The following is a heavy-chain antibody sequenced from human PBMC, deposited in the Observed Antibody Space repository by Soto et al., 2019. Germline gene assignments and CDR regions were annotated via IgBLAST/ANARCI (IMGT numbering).Heavy chain of an antibody. V-gene: IGHV3-73*01. Sequence: PGGSLRLSCAASGFTLSDYYMTWIRQAPGKGLEWVSDISISGTTIHYATSYAASVQGRFTISRDDSMNTAYLQMNSLSAEDTALYYCTLQETTTGYWGQGTLVTVSS. J-gene: IGHJ4*02. CDR1: GFTLSDYY. CDR3: TLQETTTGY. D-gene: IGHD1-1*01. CDR2: ISISGTTIHYAT.